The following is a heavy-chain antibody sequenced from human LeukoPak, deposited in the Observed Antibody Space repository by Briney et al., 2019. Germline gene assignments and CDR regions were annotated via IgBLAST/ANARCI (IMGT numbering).Heavy chain of an antibody. CDR1: GGTFSSYA. D-gene: IGHD6-13*01. CDR2: IIPIFGTA. V-gene: IGHV1-69*05. J-gene: IGHJ6*03. CDR3: ARGEVDRSRDFSDYYYYMDV. Sequence: SVKVSCKASGGTFSSYAISWVRQAPGQGLEWMGGIIPIFGTANYAQKFQGRVTITTDESTSTAYMELSSLRSEDTAVYYCARGEVDRSRDFSDYYYYMDVWGKGTTVTVSS.